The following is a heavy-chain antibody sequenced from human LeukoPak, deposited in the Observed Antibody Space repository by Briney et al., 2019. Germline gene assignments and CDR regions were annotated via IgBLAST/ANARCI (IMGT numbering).Heavy chain of an antibody. CDR1: GFTFSSYW. V-gene: IGHV3-7*01. D-gene: IGHD2-15*01. CDR3: ARDRWELLSNSYHYCGLDV. CDR2: IKQDGSEK. Sequence: GGSLRLSCAGSGFTFSSYWMSWVRQAPGKGLEWVANIKQDGSEKCYVDSVKGRFTISRDNAKNSLYLQMNSLRAEDTAVYYCARDRWELLSNSYHYCGLDVWGQGTTVTVSS. J-gene: IGHJ6*02.